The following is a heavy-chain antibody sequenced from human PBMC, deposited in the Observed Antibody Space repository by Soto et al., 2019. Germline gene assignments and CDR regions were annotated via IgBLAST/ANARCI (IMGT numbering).Heavy chain of an antibody. Sequence: VAGGSIISFGGRRIRKPPGKGLEWIGYIYYSGSTNYNPSLKSRVTISVDTSKNQFSLKLSSVTAADTAVYYCARDLAVAGKGFDYWGQGTLVTVSS. D-gene: IGHD6-19*01. J-gene: IGHJ4*02. CDR1: GGSIISFG. V-gene: IGHV4-59*01. CDR3: ARDLAVAGKGFDY. CDR2: IYYSGST.